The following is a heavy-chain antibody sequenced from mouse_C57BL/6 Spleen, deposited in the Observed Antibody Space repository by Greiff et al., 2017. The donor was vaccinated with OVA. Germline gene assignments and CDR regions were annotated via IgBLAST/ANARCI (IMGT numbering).Heavy chain of an antibody. V-gene: IGHV1-81*01. CDR3: ARFIFITTVVATGGYYFDY. J-gene: IGHJ2*01. CDR1: GYTFTSYG. D-gene: IGHD1-1*01. Sequence: VKLQESGAELARPGASVKLSCKASGYTFTSYGISWVKQRTGQGLEWIGEIYPRRGNTYYNEKFKGKATLTADKSSSTAYMELRSLTSEDSAVYFCARFIFITTVVATGGYYFDYWGQGTTLTVSS. CDR2: IYPRRGNT.